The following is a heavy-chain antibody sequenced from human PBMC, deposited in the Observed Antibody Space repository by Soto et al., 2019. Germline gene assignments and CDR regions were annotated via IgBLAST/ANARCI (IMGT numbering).Heavy chain of an antibody. V-gene: IGHV3-15*01. CDR2: IKSKTDGGTT. CDR3: TTGRRGSGSSSDYFQH. CDR1: GFTFSNAW. D-gene: IGHD6-6*01. J-gene: IGHJ1*01. Sequence: GGSLRLSCAASGFTFSNAWMSWVHQAPGKGLEWVGRIKSKTDGGTTDYAAPVKGRFTISRDDSKNTLYLQMNSLKTEDTAVYYCTTGRRGSGSSSDYFQHWGQGTLVTVSS.